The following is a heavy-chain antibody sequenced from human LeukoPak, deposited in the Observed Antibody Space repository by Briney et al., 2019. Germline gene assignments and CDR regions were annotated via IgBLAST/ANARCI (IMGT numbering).Heavy chain of an antibody. J-gene: IGHJ4*02. CDR2: VKEDGSET. V-gene: IGHV3-7*03. Sequence: GGSLRLSCAASGFTFSNFWMSWVRQAPGKGLEWVANVKEDGSETYYVDSVKGRFTISRHNAKNSLYLQMNSLRAEDTAVYYCAKESGVVGATPRPAPFDYWGQGTLVTVSS. CDR3: AKESGVVGATPRPAPFDY. D-gene: IGHD1-26*01. CDR1: GFTFSNFW.